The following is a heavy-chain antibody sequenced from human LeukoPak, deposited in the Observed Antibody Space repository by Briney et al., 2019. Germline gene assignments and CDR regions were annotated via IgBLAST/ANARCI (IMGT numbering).Heavy chain of an antibody. CDR3: AKTYGDYIQRPLDY. V-gene: IGHV3-23*01. CDR1: GFTFSSYA. CDR2: ISGSGGST. Sequence: GGSLRLSCAASGFTFSSYAMSWVRQAPGKGLEWVSAISGSGGSTSYADSVKGRFTISRDISKNTLYLQMNSLRAEDTAVYFCAKTYGDYIQRPLDYWGQGTLVTVSS. J-gene: IGHJ4*02. D-gene: IGHD4-17*01.